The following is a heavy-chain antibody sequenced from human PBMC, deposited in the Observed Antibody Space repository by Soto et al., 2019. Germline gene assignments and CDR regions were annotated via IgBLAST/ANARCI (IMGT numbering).Heavy chain of an antibody. J-gene: IGHJ5*02. CDR3: ARDLFQGVLWFGELLTPYNWFDP. CDR2: ISAYNGNT. V-gene: IGHV1-18*01. Sequence: ASVKVSCKASGYTFTSYCISWVRQAPGQGLEWMGWISAYNGNTNYAQKLQGRVTMTTDTSTSTAYMELRSLRSDDTAVYYCARDLFQGVLWFGELLTPYNWFDPWGQGTLVTVSS. D-gene: IGHD3-10*01. CDR1: GYTFTSYC.